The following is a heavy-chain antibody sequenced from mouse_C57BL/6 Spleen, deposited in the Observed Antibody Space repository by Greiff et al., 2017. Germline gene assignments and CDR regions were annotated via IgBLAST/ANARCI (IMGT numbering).Heavy chain of an antibody. D-gene: IGHD1-1*01. CDR2: IDPETGGT. V-gene: IGHV1-15*01. J-gene: IGHJ1*03. Sequence: VKLQESGAELVRPGASVTLSCKASGYTFTDYEMHWVKQTPVHGLEWIGAIDPETGGTAYNQKFKGKAILTADKSSSTAYMELRSLTSEDSAVYYCHYYGSSYGYFDVWGTGTTVTVSS. CDR3: HYYGSSYGYFDV. CDR1: GYTFTDYE.